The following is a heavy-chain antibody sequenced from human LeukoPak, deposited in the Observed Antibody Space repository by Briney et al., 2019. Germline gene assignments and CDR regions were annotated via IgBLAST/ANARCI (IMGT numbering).Heavy chain of an antibody. Sequence: PGGSLRLSCAASGFSIKTYSMTWVRQAPGKGLEWVSTISSSGGYIYYADSVKGRFTISRDTAKNSLYLQMNSLRVEDTAVYNCARLRDTVISASDYWGQGTLVTVSS. D-gene: IGHD4-17*01. CDR1: GFSIKTYS. J-gene: IGHJ4*02. CDR3: ARLRDTVISASDY. CDR2: ISSSGGYI. V-gene: IGHV3-21*01.